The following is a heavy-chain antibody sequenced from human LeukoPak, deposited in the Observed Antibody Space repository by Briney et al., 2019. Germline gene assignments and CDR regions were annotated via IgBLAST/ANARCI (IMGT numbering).Heavy chain of an antibody. CDR1: AGSISSYY. Sequence: PSETLSLTCTVSAGSISSYYWSWIRQPPGKGLEWIGYIYYSGSTNYNPSLKSRVTISVDTSKNQFSLKLSSVTAADTAVYYCARQGRGTFDYWGQGTLVTVSS. J-gene: IGHJ4*02. CDR3: ARQGRGTFDY. CDR2: IYYSGST. V-gene: IGHV4-59*08. D-gene: IGHD1-1*01.